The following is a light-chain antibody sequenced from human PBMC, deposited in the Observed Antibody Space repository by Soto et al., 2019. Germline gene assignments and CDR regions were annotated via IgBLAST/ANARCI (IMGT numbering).Light chain of an antibody. CDR3: QQLDSYAMT. J-gene: IGKJ5*01. CDR1: QGISSY. V-gene: IGKV1-9*01. CDR2: AAS. Sequence: DIQLTQSPSFLSASVGDRVTITCRASQGISSYLAWYQQKPGKAPKLLIYAASTLQSGVPSRFSGSGSGTEFTLTISSLQPEEFATYYCQQLDSYAMTFGQGTRLEIK.